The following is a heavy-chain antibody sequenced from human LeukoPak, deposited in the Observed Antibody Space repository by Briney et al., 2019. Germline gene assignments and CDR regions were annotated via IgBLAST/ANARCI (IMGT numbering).Heavy chain of an antibody. J-gene: IGHJ6*04. D-gene: IGHD3-16*02. V-gene: IGHV1-18*04. Sequence: GASVKVSCKASGYTFTSYGISWVRQAPGQGLEWMGWISAYNGNTNYAQKLQGRVTMTTDTSTSTAYMELRSLRSDDTAVYYCARLRLGELSPTPDYYYYYGMDVWGKGTTVTVSS. CDR2: ISAYNGNT. CDR3: ARLRLGELSPTPDYYYYYGMDV. CDR1: GYTFTSYG.